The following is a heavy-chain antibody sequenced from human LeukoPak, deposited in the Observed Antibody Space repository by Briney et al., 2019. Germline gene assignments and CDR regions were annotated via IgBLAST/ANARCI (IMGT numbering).Heavy chain of an antibody. CDR1: EFTFTTSW. CDR3: ARDRAFSTFDY. J-gene: IGHJ4*02. V-gene: IGHV3-7*01. D-gene: IGHD2-2*01. CDR2: INPDASTK. Sequence: GGSLRLSCAASEFTFTTSWMTWVRQAPGKGLEWLGNINPDASTKNYAASVRGRFTFSRDNAKNSLYLHMSSLRAEDTAIYYCARDRAFSTFDYWGRETLVTVSS.